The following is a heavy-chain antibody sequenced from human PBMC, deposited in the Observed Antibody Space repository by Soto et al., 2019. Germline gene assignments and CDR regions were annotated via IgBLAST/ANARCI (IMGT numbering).Heavy chain of an antibody. J-gene: IGHJ4*02. D-gene: IGHD6-6*01. V-gene: IGHV3-48*01. CDR2: ISSSSFSI. Sequence: GGSLRLSCAASGFTFSDYDMNWVRQAPGKGLEWVSYISSSSFSIYYADSAKGRFTISRDNAKNSLSLQMNSLRAEDTAVYYCARDVGGGSSDYWGQGTRVTVSS. CDR1: GFTFSDYD. CDR3: ARDVGGGSSDY.